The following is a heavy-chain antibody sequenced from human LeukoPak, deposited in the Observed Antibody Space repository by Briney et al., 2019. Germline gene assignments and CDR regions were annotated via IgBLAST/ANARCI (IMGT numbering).Heavy chain of an antibody. J-gene: IGHJ4*02. Sequence: GGSLRLSCAASGFTFSSYAMHWVRQAPGKGLEYVSAISSNGGSTYYANSVKGRFTISRDNSKNTLYLQMGSLRAEDMAVYYCARGRGGTYYYDSSGYYYGGEYYFDYWGQGTLVTVSS. V-gene: IGHV3-64*01. CDR1: GFTFSSYA. CDR3: ARGRGGTYYYDSSGYYYGGEYYFDY. CDR2: ISSNGGST. D-gene: IGHD3-22*01.